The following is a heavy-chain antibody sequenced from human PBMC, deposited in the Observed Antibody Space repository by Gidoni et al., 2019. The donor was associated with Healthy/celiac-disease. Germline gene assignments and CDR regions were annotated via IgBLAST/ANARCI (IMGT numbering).Heavy chain of an antibody. CDR2: IYYSGST. CDR3: ARGPSDWLFQSDGGWFDP. CDR1: GGSISSYY. Sequence: QVQLQESGPGLVKPSETLSLTCTVSGGSISSYYWSWIRQPPGKGLEWIGYIYYSGSTNYNPSLKSRVTISVDTSKNQFSLKLSSVTAADTAVYYCARGPSDWLFQSDGGWFDPWGQGTLVTVSS. J-gene: IGHJ5*02. D-gene: IGHD3-9*01. V-gene: IGHV4-59*01.